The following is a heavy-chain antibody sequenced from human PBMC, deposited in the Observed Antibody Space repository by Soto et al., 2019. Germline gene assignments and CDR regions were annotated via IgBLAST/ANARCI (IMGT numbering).Heavy chain of an antibody. D-gene: IGHD5-18*01. V-gene: IGHV3-48*02. CDR1: GFTFSSYS. Sequence: PGGSLRLSCAASGFTFSSYSMNWVRQAPGKGLEWVSYISSSSSTVYYADSVEGRFTISRDNAKNSLYLQMNSLRDEDTAVYYCARNPRQLLYYYGMDVWGQGTTVTVSS. CDR3: ARNPRQLLYYYGMDV. CDR2: ISSSSSTV. J-gene: IGHJ6*02.